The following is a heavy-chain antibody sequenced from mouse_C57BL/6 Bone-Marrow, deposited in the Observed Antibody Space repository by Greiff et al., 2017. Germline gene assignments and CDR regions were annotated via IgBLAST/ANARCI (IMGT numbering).Heavy chain of an antibody. Sequence: QVQLQQPGAELVKPGASVKLSCKASGYTFTSYWMQWVKQRPGQGLEWIGEIDPSDSDTNYNQKFKGKATLTVDPSSSTAYMQLSSLTSEDAAVYYCARRDYDYWAYWGQGTLVTVSA. CDR1: GYTFTSYW. V-gene: IGHV1-50*01. CDR2: IDPSDSDT. CDR3: ARRDYDYWAY. D-gene: IGHD2-4*01. J-gene: IGHJ3*01.